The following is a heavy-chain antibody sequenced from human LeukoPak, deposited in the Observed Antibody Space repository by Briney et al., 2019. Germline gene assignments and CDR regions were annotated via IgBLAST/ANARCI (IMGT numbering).Heavy chain of an antibody. CDR1: GYTFTSYA. CDR3: AILTSSGTATFDY. CDR2: INTNTGNP. V-gene: IGHV7-4-1*02. D-gene: IGHD1-26*01. J-gene: IGHJ4*02. Sequence: ASVKVSCKASGYTFTSYAMNWVRQAPGQGLEWMGWINTNTGNPTYAQGFTGRFVFSLDTSVSTAYLQISSLKAADTAVYYCAILTSSGTATFDYWGQGTLVTVSS.